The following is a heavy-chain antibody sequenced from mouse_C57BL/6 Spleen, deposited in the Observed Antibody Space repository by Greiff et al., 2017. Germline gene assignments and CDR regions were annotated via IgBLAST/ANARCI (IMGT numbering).Heavy chain of an antibody. CDR3: ARRAPYDYDEGAFAY. D-gene: IGHD2-4*01. J-gene: IGHJ3*01. Sequence: QVQLQQSGAELVKPGASVKLSCKASGYTFTSYWMHWVKQRPGQGLEWIGMIHPNSGSTNYNEKFKSKATLTVDKSSSTAYMQLSSLTSEDSAVYYCARRAPYDYDEGAFAYWGQGTLVTVSA. V-gene: IGHV1-64*01. CDR1: GYTFTSYW. CDR2: IHPNSGST.